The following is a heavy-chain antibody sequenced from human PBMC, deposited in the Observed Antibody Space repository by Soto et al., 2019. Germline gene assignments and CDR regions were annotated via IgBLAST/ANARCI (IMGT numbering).Heavy chain of an antibody. CDR1: GFTFSNVW. CDR3: TTSGRERSMVNYFDS. CDR2: IKSKTDDEER. V-gene: IGHV3-15*01. D-gene: IGHD2-21*01. J-gene: IGHJ4*02. Sequence: EVQLEESGGGLVKPGGSLRLSCAASGFTFSNVWMSWFRQAPGKGLEWVGRIKSKTDDEERDYAPPVKGRFTLSRDDSKNTLYLQMNSLKSEDTAVYYCTTSGRERSMVNYFDSWGQGTLVTVSS.